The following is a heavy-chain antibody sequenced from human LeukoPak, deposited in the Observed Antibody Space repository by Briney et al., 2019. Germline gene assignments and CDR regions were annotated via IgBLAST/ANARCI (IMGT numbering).Heavy chain of an antibody. CDR3: ARGGSSGYYSLSY. CDR2: INTDGSST. V-gene: IGHV3-74*01. Sequence: QSGGSLRLSCAASGFTFSSYWMHWVRQVPGKGLVWVSRINTDGSSTSYADSVKGRFTISRDNAKDTLYLQMNSLRAEDTAAYYYARGGSSGYYSLSYWGQGTLVTVSS. D-gene: IGHD3-22*01. J-gene: IGHJ4*02. CDR1: GFTFSSYW.